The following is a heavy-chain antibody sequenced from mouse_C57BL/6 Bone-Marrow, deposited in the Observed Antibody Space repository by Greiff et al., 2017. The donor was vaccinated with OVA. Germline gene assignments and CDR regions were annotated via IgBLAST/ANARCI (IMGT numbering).Heavy chain of an antibody. CDR2: INPGSGGT. V-gene: IGHV1-54*01. CDR1: GYAFTNYL. D-gene: IGHD4-1*01. Sequence: VQRVESGAELVRPGTSVKVSCKASGYAFTNYLIEWVKQRPGQGLEWIGVINPGSGGTNYNEKFKGKATLTADKSSSTAYMQLSSLTSEDSAVYFCARANWDRVPFAYWGQGTLVTVSA. J-gene: IGHJ3*01. CDR3: ARANWDRVPFAY.